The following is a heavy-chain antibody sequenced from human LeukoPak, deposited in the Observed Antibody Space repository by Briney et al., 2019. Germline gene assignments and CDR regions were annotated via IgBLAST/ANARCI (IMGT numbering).Heavy chain of an antibody. CDR1: GGSISSYY. CDR2: IYYSGST. Sequence: PSETLSLTCTVSGGSISSYYWSWIRQPPGKGLEWIGYIYYSGSTNYNPSLKSRVTISVDMSKNQFSLKLSSVTAADTAVYFCARAWLGYGGNAYWYFDLWGRGNLVTVSS. V-gene: IGHV4-59*01. D-gene: IGHD4-23*01. J-gene: IGHJ2*01. CDR3: ARAWLGYGGNAYWYFDL.